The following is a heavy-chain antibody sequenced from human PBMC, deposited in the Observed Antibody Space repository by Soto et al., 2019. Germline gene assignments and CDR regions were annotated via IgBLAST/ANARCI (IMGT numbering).Heavy chain of an antibody. CDR1: GGSISSYY. V-gene: IGHV4-59*01. CDR2: IYYSGST. J-gene: IGHJ6*03. CDR3: ARVSLGYCSSTSCYTLQGYYYYYMDV. Sequence: QVQLQESGPGLVKPSETLSLTCTVSGGSISSYYWSWIRQPPGKGLEWIGYIYYSGSTNYNPSLKSGVTISVDTSKNQFSLKLSSVTAADTAVYYCARVSLGYCSSTSCYTLQGYYYYYMDVWDKGTTVTVSS. D-gene: IGHD2-2*02.